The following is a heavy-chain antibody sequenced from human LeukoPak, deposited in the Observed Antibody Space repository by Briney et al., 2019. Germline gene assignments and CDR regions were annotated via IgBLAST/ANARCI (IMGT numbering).Heavy chain of an antibody. CDR3: ARESLVRGYNYGCPFDY. J-gene: IGHJ4*02. D-gene: IGHD5-18*01. Sequence: PGRSLRLSCAASGFTFSSYGMHWVRQAPGKGLEWVAVISYDGSNKYYVDSVKGRFTISRDNSKNTLYLQMNSLRAEDTAVYYCARESLVRGYNYGCPFDYWGQGTLVTVSS. CDR1: GFTFSSYG. CDR2: ISYDGSNK. V-gene: IGHV3-30*03.